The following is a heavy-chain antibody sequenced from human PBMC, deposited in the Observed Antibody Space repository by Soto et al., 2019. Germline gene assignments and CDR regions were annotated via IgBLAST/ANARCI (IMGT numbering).Heavy chain of an antibody. CDR1: GYTFTSYY. CDR2: INPSGGST. Sequence: ASVKVSCKASGYTFTSYYMHWVRQAPGQGLEWMGIINPSGGSTSYAQKFQGRVTMTRDTSTRTVYMELGSLRSEDTAVYYCARWGVVVVAATREYYYYYGMDVWGQGTTVTVSS. J-gene: IGHJ6*02. V-gene: IGHV1-46*01. D-gene: IGHD2-15*01. CDR3: ARWGVVVVAATREYYYYYGMDV.